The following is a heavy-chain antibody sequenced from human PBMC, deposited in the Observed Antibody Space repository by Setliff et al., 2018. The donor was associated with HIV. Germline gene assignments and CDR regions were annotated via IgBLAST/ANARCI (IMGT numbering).Heavy chain of an antibody. J-gene: IGHJ4*02. CDR3: VRAPDF. CDR1: GASISSGDYY. Sequence: SETLSLTCTVSGASISSGDYYWSWIRQPPGKGLEWIGYLYYNVRTFYNPSLRSRVTISVDTSKDQFSLELSSVTAADTAVYYCVRAPDFWGQGTLVTVSS. CDR2: LYYNVRT. V-gene: IGHV4-30-4*08.